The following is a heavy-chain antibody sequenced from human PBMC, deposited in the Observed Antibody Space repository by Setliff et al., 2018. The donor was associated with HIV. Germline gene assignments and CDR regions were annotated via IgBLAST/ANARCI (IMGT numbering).Heavy chain of an antibody. CDR2: ISSSGGST. V-gene: IGHV3-23*01. Sequence: GGSLRLSCAASGFTFSSYAMSWVRQAPGKGLDWVSAISSSGGSTYYGESVNGRFTISRDNPKNTLYLQMNSLRPEDTAVYYCAKDRSVRDYNYHYLDVWGKGTTVTVSS. D-gene: IGHD2-15*01. CDR3: AKDRSVRDYNYHYLDV. J-gene: IGHJ6*03. CDR1: GFTFSSYA.